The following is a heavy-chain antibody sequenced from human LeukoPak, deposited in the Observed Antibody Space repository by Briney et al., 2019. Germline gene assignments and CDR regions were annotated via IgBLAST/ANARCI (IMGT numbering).Heavy chain of an antibody. CDR3: ARVDSSNWYDSRGYFDY. J-gene: IGHJ4*02. CDR2: IYYSGST. CDR1: GGSISSSSYY. Sequence: SETLSLTCTVSGGSISSSSYYWGWIRQPPGKGLEWIGSIYYSGSTYYNPSLKSRVTISVDTSKNQFSLNLSSVTAADTAVYYCARVDSSNWYDSRGYFDYWGQGTLVTVSS. V-gene: IGHV4-39*07. D-gene: IGHD6-13*01.